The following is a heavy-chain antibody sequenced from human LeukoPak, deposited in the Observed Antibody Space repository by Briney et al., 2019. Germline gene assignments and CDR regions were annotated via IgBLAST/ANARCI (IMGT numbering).Heavy chain of an antibody. J-gene: IGHJ6*03. CDR1: GFTFSDYY. D-gene: IGHD5-24*01. Sequence: GGSLRLPCAASGFTFSDYYMSWIRQAPGKGLEWVSYISSSGSTIYYADSVKGRFTISRDNAKNSLYLQMNSLRAEDTAVYYCARGDWGTIIYYYYMDVWGKGTTVTVSS. CDR2: ISSSGSTI. CDR3: ARGDWGTIIYYYYMDV. V-gene: IGHV3-11*01.